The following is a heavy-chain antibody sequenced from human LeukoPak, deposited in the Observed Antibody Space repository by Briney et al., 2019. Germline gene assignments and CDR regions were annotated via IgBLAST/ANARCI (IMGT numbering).Heavy chain of an antibody. Sequence: ASVKVSCKASGYTSTGYYMHWVRQAPGQGLEWMGWINPNSGGTSYAQKFQGRVTMTRDTSITTAYMELSRLRSDDTAVYYCARVVAANWFDPWGQGTLVTVPS. CDR1: GYTSTGYY. D-gene: IGHD5-12*01. CDR2: INPNSGGT. J-gene: IGHJ5*02. CDR3: ARVVAANWFDP. V-gene: IGHV1-2*02.